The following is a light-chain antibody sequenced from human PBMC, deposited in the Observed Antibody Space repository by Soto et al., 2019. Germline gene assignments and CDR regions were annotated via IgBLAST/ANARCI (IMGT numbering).Light chain of an antibody. Sequence: QSVLTQPASVSGSPGQSIAISCTGTSSDVGGYNYVSWYQQHPGKAPKLIIYDVTNRPSGVSNRFSGSKSGNTASLTISGLQAEGEADYYCSSYTSSSTYVFGTGTKLTVL. J-gene: IGLJ1*01. V-gene: IGLV2-14*01. CDR1: SSDVGGYNY. CDR3: SSYTSSSTYV. CDR2: DVT.